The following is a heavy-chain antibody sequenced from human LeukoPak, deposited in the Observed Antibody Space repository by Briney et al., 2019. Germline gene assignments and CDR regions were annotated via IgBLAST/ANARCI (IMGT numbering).Heavy chain of an antibody. CDR3: ANPASDGYYDGSDLYFQH. Sequence: AGGALRLSFSAPGVTLSSKYMSWGRPAPGEGLGWGSVIFSGGSTYYADSVKGRFTISRDNSKNTLYLQMNSLRAEDTAVYYCANPASDGYYDGSDLYFQHWGQGTLVTVSS. CDR2: IFSGGST. J-gene: IGHJ1*01. V-gene: IGHV3-53*01. CDR1: GVTLSSKY. D-gene: IGHD3-22*01.